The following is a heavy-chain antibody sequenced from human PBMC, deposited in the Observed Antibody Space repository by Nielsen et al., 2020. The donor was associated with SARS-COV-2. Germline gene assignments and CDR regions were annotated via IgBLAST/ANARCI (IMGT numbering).Heavy chain of an antibody. CDR3: ARGRIPAAMSWRAFDI. D-gene: IGHD2-2*01. J-gene: IGHJ3*02. CDR1: GGSISSYY. V-gene: IGHV4-59*12. Sequence: SETLSLTCTVSGGSISSYYWSWIRQPPGKGLEWIGYIYYSGSTNYNPSLKSRVTISVDTSKNQFSLKLSSVTAADTAVYYCARGRIPAAMSWRAFDIWGQGTMVTVSS. CDR2: IYYSGST.